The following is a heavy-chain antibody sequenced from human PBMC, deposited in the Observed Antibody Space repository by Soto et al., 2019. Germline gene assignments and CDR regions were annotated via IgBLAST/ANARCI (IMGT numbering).Heavy chain of an antibody. CDR2: IYYSGST. D-gene: IGHD2-2*01. Sequence: QVQLQESGPGLVKPSQTLFLTCTVSGGSISSGDYYWSWIRQPPGKGLEWIGYIYYSGSTYYNPSLKSRVTISVDTSKNQFSLKLSSVTAADTAVYYCARERVEVPAADKKFDAFDIWGQGTMVTVSS. CDR3: ARERVEVPAADKKFDAFDI. CDR1: GGSISSGDYY. V-gene: IGHV4-30-4*01. J-gene: IGHJ3*02.